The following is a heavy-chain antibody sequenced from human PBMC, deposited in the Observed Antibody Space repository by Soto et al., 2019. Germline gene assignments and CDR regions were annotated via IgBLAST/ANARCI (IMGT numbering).Heavy chain of an antibody. V-gene: IGHV1-2*02. CDR1: GYTFTGYY. CDR2: INPINGGT. CDR3: ARVPGLAILDS. J-gene: IGHJ5*01. Sequence: QVQLVQSGAELKKPGASVKVSCKASGYTFTGYYIHWVRQAPGQGLEWVGWINPINGGTSYAQNFQDRVTMTRDTSISTAYMELRRLRSDDTAVYSCARVPGLAILDSWGQGSLVTVSS.